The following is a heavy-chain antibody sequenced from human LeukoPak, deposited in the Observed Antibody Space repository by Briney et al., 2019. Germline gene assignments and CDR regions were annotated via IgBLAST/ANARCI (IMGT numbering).Heavy chain of an antibody. Sequence: SETLSLTCAVYGGSFSGYHWSWIRQPPGKGLEWIGEINHSGSTNYNPSLKSRVTISVDTSKNQFSLKLSSVTAADTAVYYCARARQNYFDYWGQGTLVTVSS. CDR2: INHSGST. J-gene: IGHJ4*02. V-gene: IGHV4-34*01. CDR3: ARARQNYFDY. CDR1: GGSFSGYH.